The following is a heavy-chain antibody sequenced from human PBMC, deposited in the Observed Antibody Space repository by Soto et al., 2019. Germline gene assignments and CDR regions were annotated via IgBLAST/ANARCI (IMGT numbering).Heavy chain of an antibody. D-gene: IGHD1-1*01. CDR3: ASMYTRSPLDD. J-gene: IGHJ4*02. V-gene: IGHV4-4*02. CDR2: IYHSAST. CDR1: GGSIRSSNW. Sequence: QAQLQQSGPGLVKPSGTLSLTCAVSGGSIRSSNWWSWVRQPPGKGLEWIGGIYHSASTNYHPPLNRRVTISVDKSKSQFSLKLRSVTAPDTALCYCASMYTRSPLDDWGQGTLVTVSS.